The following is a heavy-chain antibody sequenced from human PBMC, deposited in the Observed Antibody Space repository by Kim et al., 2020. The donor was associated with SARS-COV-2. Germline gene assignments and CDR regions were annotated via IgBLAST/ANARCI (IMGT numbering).Heavy chain of an antibody. V-gene: IGHV3-33*01. J-gene: IGHJ4*02. CDR3: ARAPGGAAYYFDY. D-gene: IGHD1-26*01. Sequence: YADSVKGRFTISRDNSKKTLYMQMNSLRAEDTAVYYCARAPGGAAYYFDYWGQGTLVTVSS.